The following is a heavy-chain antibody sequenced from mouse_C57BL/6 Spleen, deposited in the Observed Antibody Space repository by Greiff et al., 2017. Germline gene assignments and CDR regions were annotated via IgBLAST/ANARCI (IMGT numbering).Heavy chain of an antibody. CDR1: GYTFTSYW. J-gene: IGHJ2*01. CDR3: ARGYYYGSSSYYFDY. Sequence: VQLQQPGAELVKPGASVKMSCKASGYTFTSYWITWVKQRPGQGLEWIGDIYPGSGSTNYNEKFKSKATLTVDTSSSTAYMQLSSLTSEDSAVYYCARGYYYGSSSYYFDYWGQGTTLTVSS. D-gene: IGHD1-1*01. CDR2: IYPGSGST. V-gene: IGHV1-55*01.